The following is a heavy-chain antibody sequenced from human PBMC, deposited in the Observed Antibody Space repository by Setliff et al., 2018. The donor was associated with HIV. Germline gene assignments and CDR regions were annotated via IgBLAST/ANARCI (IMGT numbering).Heavy chain of an antibody. CDR3: ARVLGLPYYYMDV. CDR1: GFSISNYY. CDR2: IFTSGDT. V-gene: IGHV4-4*09. Sequence: TLSLTCTVSGFSISNYYWNWIRQPPGKGLEWIGYIFTSGDTNYNPSLRSRVTLSVDTSKNQFSLKLNSVTAADTAVYYCARVLGLPYYYMDVWGKGTTVTVSS. J-gene: IGHJ6*03. D-gene: IGHD3-16*01.